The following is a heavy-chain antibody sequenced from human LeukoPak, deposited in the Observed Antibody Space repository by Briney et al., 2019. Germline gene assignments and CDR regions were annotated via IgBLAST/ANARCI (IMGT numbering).Heavy chain of an antibody. CDR2: INPNGGGT. Sequence: ASVKVSCKASGYTFTKYYIHWVRQASGQGLEWMGVINPNGGGTRYAQRFQGRITMTRGTSTSTFYMDLSSLRSEDTAVFYCARDPSGSWQWFDYWGQGTLVTVSS. V-gene: IGHV1-46*01. J-gene: IGHJ4*02. D-gene: IGHD1-26*01. CDR3: ARDPSGSWQWFDY. CDR1: GYTFTKYY.